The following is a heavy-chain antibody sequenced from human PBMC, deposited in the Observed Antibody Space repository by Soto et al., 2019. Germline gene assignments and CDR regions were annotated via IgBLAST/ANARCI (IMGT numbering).Heavy chain of an antibody. CDR3: ARGRYGDY. Sequence: QVHLVQSGAEVKKPGASVKVSCKASGYTFTSYGITWVRQAPGQGLEWMGWISAHNGNTDYAQKLQGRVIVTRDTFTSSAHTELSSLRSDDTAVYYCARGRYGDYWGQGALVTVSS. D-gene: IGHD1-1*01. J-gene: IGHJ4*02. CDR1: GYTFTSYG. CDR2: ISAHNGNT. V-gene: IGHV1-18*01.